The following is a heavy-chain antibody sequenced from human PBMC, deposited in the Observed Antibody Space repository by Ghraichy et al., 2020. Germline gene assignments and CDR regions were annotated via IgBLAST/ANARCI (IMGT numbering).Heavy chain of an antibody. Sequence: ASVKVSCKASGHTSSRHTISWVRQAPGQGLEWMGWINGDNGNTHYAQKFQGRVTMTTDTSTSTVYLEVLNLRSDDTAVYYCARDGDAGDWDWLDPWGQGTLVSVSS. CDR2: INGDNGNT. CDR1: GHTSSRHT. J-gene: IGHJ5*02. D-gene: IGHD2-21*02. CDR3: ARDGDAGDWDWLDP. V-gene: IGHV1-18*04.